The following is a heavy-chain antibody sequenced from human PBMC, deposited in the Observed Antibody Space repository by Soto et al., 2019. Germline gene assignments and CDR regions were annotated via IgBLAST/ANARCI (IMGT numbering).Heavy chain of an antibody. CDR3: VRTSLVVAAATREDY. D-gene: IGHD2-15*01. CDR2: INSDGSST. V-gene: IGHV3-74*01. CDR1: GFTFSSSW. Sequence: EVQLVESGGGLVQPGGSLRLSCAASGFTFSSSWMNWVRQAPGKGLVWVSRINSDGSSTSYADSVKGRFTISRDNAKNTLYLQMNSLRAEDTAVYYCVRTSLVVAAATREDYWGQGTLVTVSS. J-gene: IGHJ4*02.